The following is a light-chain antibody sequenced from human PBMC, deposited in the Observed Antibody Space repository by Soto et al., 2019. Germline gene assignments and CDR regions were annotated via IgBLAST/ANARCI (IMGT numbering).Light chain of an antibody. CDR2: EVS. V-gene: IGLV2-8*01. J-gene: IGLJ1*01. Sequence: QSALTQPPSASGSPGQSVTISCTGTSSDVGGYNYVSWYQQHPGKAPKLMIYEVSKRPSGVPDRFSGSKSGNTASLTVSGLQGEDEADYYCSSYAGSNMGVFGTGTKVTVL. CDR1: SSDVGGYNY. CDR3: SSYAGSNMGV.